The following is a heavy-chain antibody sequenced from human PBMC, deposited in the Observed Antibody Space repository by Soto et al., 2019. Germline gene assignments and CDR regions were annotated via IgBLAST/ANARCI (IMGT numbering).Heavy chain of an antibody. CDR1: GFTFSSYW. D-gene: IGHD3-3*01. Sequence: GGSLRLSCAASGFTFSSYWMHWVRQAPGKGLEWVSLISWDGGSTYYADSVRGRFTISRDNSKNSLYLQMNSLRTEDTALYYCAKGPNFWSGHYYYYGMDVWGQGTTVTVSS. J-gene: IGHJ6*02. V-gene: IGHV3-43*01. CDR2: ISWDGGST. CDR3: AKGPNFWSGHYYYYGMDV.